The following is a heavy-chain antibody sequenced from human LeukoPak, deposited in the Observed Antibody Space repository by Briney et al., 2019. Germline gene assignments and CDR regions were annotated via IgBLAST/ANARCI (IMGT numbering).Heavy chain of an antibody. Sequence: ASVKVSCKASGYTFTGYYMHWVRQAPGQGLEWMGWINPNSGGTNYAQKFRGRVTMTRDTSISTAYMELSRLRSDDTAVYYCARLRRSGDYNRWFDPWGQGTLVTVSS. V-gene: IGHV1-2*02. D-gene: IGHD4-17*01. CDR2: INPNSGGT. CDR1: GYTFTGYY. J-gene: IGHJ5*02. CDR3: ARLRRSGDYNRWFDP.